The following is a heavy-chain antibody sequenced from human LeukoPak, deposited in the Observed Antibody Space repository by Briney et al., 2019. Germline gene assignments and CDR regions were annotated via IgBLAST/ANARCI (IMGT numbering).Heavy chain of an antibody. J-gene: IGHJ4*02. CDR3: AKTDYYGSGPDY. D-gene: IGHD3-10*01. V-gene: IGHV3-23*01. Sequence: PGGSLRLSCAASGFTSSSYAMNWVRQAPGKGLEWVSAISGSGGSTYYADSVKGRFTISRDNSKNTLYLQMNSLRAEDTAVYYCAKTDYYGSGPDYWGQGTLVTVSS. CDR1: GFTSSSYA. CDR2: ISGSGGST.